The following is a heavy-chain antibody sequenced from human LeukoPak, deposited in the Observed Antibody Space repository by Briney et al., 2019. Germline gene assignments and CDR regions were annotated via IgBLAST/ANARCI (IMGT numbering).Heavy chain of an antibody. CDR2: IKQDGSEK. V-gene: IGHV3-7*05. J-gene: IGHJ4*02. Sequence: GGSLRLSCAASGFIFSNYWMSWVCQAPGKGMEWEANIKQDGSEKYSVDSVKGRFTISRDNAENSIYLQMNSLRAEDTAVYYCARERRHYYDNSSFTDYWGQGTLVTVSS. CDR3: ARERRHYYDNSSFTDY. CDR1: GFIFSNYW. D-gene: IGHD3-22*01.